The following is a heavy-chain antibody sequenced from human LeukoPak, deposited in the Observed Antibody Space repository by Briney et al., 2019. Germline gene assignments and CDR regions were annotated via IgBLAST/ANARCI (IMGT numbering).Heavy chain of an antibody. D-gene: IGHD5-18*01. CDR3: TTVYSYGALGY. CDR2: IKSKANSGTT. J-gene: IGHJ4*02. CDR1: GFTFSNAW. V-gene: IGHV3-15*01. Sequence: GGSLRLSCAASGFTFSNAWMTWVRQAPGKGLEWVGLIKSKANSGTTDYAAPVKGRFTISRDDSKNTQSLQMNSLKTEDTGVYYCTTVYSYGALGYWGQGTLVTVSS.